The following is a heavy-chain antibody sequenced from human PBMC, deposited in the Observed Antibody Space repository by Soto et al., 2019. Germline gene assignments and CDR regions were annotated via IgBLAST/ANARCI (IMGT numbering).Heavy chain of an antibody. J-gene: IGHJ6*02. CDR2: IVVGSGNT. CDR3: AADLWIQLFMWSDYYGMDV. CDR1: GFTFTSSA. D-gene: IGHD5-18*01. V-gene: IGHV1-58*01. Sequence: SVKVSCKASGFTFTSSAVQWVRQARGQRLEWIGWIVVGSGNTNYAQKFQERVTITRDMSTSTAYMELSSLRSEDTAVYYCAADLWIQLFMWSDYYGMDVWGQGTTVTVSS.